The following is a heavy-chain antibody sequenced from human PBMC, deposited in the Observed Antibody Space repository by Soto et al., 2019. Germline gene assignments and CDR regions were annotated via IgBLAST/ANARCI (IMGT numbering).Heavy chain of an antibody. Sequence: PGGSLRLSCAASGFTFSSYSMNWVRQAPGKGLEWVSYISSSSSTIYYADSVKGRFTISRDNAKNTLYLQMDSLRPEDTADYYCAREEYGENYFDYWGQGTLVTVSS. CDR1: GFTFSSYS. CDR3: AREEYGENYFDY. D-gene: IGHD4-17*01. V-gene: IGHV3-48*01. J-gene: IGHJ4*02. CDR2: ISSSSSTI.